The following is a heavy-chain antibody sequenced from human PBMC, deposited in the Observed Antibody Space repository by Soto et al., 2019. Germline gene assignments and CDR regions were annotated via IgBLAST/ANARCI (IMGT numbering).Heavy chain of an antibody. V-gene: IGHV3-15*07. Sequence: GGSLRLSCAASGFTFSNAWMNWVRQAPGKGLEWVGRIKSKTDGGTTDYAAPVKGRFTISRDDSKNTLYLQMNSLKTEDTAVYYCTTECSSTSCYLGLREYYYYYGMDVWGQGTTVTVSS. D-gene: IGHD2-2*01. CDR3: TTECSSTSCYLGLREYYYYYGMDV. CDR2: IKSKTDGGTT. CDR1: GFTFSNAW. J-gene: IGHJ6*02.